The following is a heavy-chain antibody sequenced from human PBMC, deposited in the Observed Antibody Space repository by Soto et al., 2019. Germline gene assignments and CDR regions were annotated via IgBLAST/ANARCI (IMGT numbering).Heavy chain of an antibody. D-gene: IGHD4-17*01. CDR2: LSYDGSNK. J-gene: IGHJ6*02. V-gene: IGHV3-30*18. Sequence: QVQLVESGGGVVQPGRSLRLSCAASGFTFSSYGMHWVRQAPGKGLEWVAVLSYDGSNKYYADSVKGRFTISRDNSNNTLYLQRNSLGAEDTAVYYCAKDHAYGCKWVYCGMDVWGQGHTVTVSS. CDR1: GFTFSSYG. CDR3: AKDHAYGCKWVYCGMDV.